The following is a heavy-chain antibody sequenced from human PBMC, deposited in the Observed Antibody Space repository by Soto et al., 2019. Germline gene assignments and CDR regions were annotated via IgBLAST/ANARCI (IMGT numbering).Heavy chain of an antibody. CDR1: GFTFSSYA. CDR2: ISYDGSNK. D-gene: IGHD2-2*01. J-gene: IGHJ6*02. Sequence: QVQLVESGGGVVQPGRSLRLSCAASGFTFSSYAMHWVRQAPGKGLEWVAVISYDGSNKYYADSVKGRFTISRDNSKNTLYLQMNSLRAEDTAVYYWARDLDCSSTSCYSVWGQGTTVTVSS. CDR3: ARDLDCSSTSCYSV. V-gene: IGHV3-30-3*01.